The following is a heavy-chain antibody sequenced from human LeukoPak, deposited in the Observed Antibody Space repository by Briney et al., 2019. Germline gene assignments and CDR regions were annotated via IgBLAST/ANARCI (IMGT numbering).Heavy chain of an antibody. CDR2: INPNSGGT. CDR3: ARTSSGWYFARKSDAFDI. Sequence: ASVKVSCKASGYTFTGYYMHWVRQAPGQGLEWMGWINPNSGGTNYAQKFQGRVTMTRDTSISTAYMELSRLRSDDTAVYYCARTSSGWYFARKSDAFDIWGQGTMVTVSS. D-gene: IGHD6-19*01. J-gene: IGHJ3*02. V-gene: IGHV1-2*02. CDR1: GYTFTGYY.